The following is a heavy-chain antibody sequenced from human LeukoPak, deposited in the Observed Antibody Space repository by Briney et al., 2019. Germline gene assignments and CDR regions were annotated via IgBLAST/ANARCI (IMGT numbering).Heavy chain of an antibody. CDR1: GFTFSSYA. Sequence: GGSLRLSCATSGFTFSSYAMSWVRQAPGKGLEWVANIKQDGSEKYYVDSVKGRFTISRDNAKNSLYLQMNSLRAEDTAVYYCASQIAAAGNLDYWGQGTLVTVSS. D-gene: IGHD6-13*01. CDR2: IKQDGSEK. J-gene: IGHJ4*02. V-gene: IGHV3-7*01. CDR3: ASQIAAAGNLDY.